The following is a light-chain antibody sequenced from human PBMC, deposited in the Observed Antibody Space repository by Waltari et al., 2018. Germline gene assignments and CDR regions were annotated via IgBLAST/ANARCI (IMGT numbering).Light chain of an antibody. CDR3: QQSYSTPGT. J-gene: IGKJ2*01. CDR1: QSISTY. Sequence: DIQMTQSPSSLSASVGDRVTITCRASQSISTYLNWYQVKPGKAPKLLISAASTLQGGVPSRFSGSGSGADFTLTISSLQLEDFATYYCQQSYSTPGTFGQGTKLEIK. CDR2: AAS. V-gene: IGKV1-39*01.